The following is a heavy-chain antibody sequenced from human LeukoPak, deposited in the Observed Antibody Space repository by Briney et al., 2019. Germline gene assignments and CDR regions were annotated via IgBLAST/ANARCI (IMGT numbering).Heavy chain of an antibody. D-gene: IGHD3-22*01. V-gene: IGHV3-30*02. CDR1: GFTFSSYG. CDR3: AKEGTITMIVVVTTSFDY. J-gene: IGHJ4*02. CDR2: IRYDGSNK. Sequence: PGGSLRLSCAASGFTFSSYGMHWVRQAPGKGLEWVAFIRYDGSNKYYADSVKGRFTISRDNSKNTLYLQMNSLRAEDTAVYYCAKEGTITMIVVVTTSFDYWGQGTLVTVSS.